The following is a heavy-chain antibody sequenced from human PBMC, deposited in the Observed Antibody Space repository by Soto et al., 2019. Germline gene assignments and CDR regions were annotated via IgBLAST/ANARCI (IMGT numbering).Heavy chain of an antibody. J-gene: IGHJ4*02. V-gene: IGHV3-48*02. Sequence: EVQLVESGGGLVQPGGSLRLSCASSGFTFSSCSMNWFRQAPGTGLEWVSFISGSGDTKYYADSVKGRFTISRDNSKNSLYLQMSSLRDEDTAVYYCAKYCSSDVCFDYWGQGTLVTVSS. D-gene: IGHD2-8*01. CDR3: AKYCSSDVCFDY. CDR1: GFTFSSCS. CDR2: ISGSGDTK.